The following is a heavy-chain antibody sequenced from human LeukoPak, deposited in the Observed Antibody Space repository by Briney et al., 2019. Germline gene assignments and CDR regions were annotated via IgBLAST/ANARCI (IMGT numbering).Heavy chain of an antibody. D-gene: IGHD2-15*01. Sequence: GESLKISCKGSGYSFTSYWIGWVRQMPGKGLEWMGIIYPGDSDTRYSPSFQGQVTISADKSISTAYLQWSSLKASDTAMYYCARAGRGFCSGGSCYSVDYWGQGTLVTVSS. CDR3: ARAGRGFCSGGSCYSVDY. V-gene: IGHV5-51*01. CDR1: GYSFTSYW. J-gene: IGHJ4*02. CDR2: IYPGDSDT.